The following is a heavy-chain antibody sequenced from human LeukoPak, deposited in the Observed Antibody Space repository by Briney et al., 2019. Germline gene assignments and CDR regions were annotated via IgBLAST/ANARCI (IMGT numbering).Heavy chain of an antibody. Sequence: GGSLRLSCAASGFTFSDYAMSWVRQAPGKGLEWVSAISGSGGSTYYADSVKGRFTISRDNSKNTLYLQMNSLRAEDTAVYYCAKGYSNYVSNWFDPWGQGTLVTVSS. CDR1: GFTFSDYA. CDR3: AKGYSNYVSNWFDP. D-gene: IGHD4-4*01. J-gene: IGHJ5*02. CDR2: ISGSGGST. V-gene: IGHV3-23*01.